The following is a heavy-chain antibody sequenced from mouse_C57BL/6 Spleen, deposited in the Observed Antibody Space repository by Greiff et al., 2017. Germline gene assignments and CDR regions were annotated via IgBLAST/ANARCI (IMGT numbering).Heavy chain of an antibody. CDR3: ARQEITSWFAY. J-gene: IGHJ3*01. D-gene: IGHD2-4*01. Sequence: EVKLVESGGDLVKPGGSLKLSCAASGFTFSSYGMSWVRQTPDKRLEWVATISSGGSYTYYPDSVKGRFTISRDNAKNTLYLQMSSLKSEDTAMYYCARQEITSWFAYWGQGTLVTVSA. V-gene: IGHV5-6*01. CDR1: GFTFSSYG. CDR2: ISSGGSYT.